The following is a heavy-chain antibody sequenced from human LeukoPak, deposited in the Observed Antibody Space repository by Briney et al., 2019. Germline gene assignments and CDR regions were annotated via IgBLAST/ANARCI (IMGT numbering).Heavy chain of an antibody. V-gene: IGHV3-30-3*01. D-gene: IGHD2-8*01. Sequence: PGRSLRLSCAASGFTFSSYAMHWVRQAPGKGLEWVAVISYDGSNKYYADSVKGRFTISRDNSKNTLYLQMNSLRAEDTAVYYCARGSSPLVLMVYASDYWGQGTLVTVSS. CDR1: GFTFSSYA. CDR2: ISYDGSNK. CDR3: ARGSSPLVLMVYASDY. J-gene: IGHJ4*02.